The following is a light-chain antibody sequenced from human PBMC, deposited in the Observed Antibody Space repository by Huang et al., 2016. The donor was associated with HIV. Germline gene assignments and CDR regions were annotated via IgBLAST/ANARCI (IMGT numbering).Light chain of an antibody. J-gene: IGKJ3*01. CDR2: YAS. V-gene: IGKV3-11*01. CDR1: QSVSSY. Sequence: EIVLTQSPATLSLSPGERATLSCRASQSVSSYLAWYQQNPGQAPRLLIYYASSRATGIPGRFSASGSGTDFTLTISSLEPEDFAVYYCQQRSNWPPVFTFGPGTKVDIK. CDR3: QQRSNWPPVFT.